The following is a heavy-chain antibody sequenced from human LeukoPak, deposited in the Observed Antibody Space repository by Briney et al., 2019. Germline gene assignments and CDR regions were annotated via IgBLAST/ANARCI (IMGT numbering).Heavy chain of an antibody. CDR2: IYHIGST. D-gene: IGHD3-10*01. V-gene: IGHV4-38-2*01. J-gene: IGHJ4*02. CDR1: GFSISRSYY. CDR3: ARAGWIITSGIDY. Sequence: RPSETLSLTCGVSGFSISRSYYWAWIRQPPGKGLEWIGTIYHIGSTYYSPPLGSRVTMSVDTSKNEFSLNLKSVTAADTAVYYCARAGWIITSGIDYWGQGALVTVSS.